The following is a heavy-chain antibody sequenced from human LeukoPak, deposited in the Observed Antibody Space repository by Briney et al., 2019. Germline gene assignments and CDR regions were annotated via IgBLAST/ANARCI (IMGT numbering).Heavy chain of an antibody. V-gene: IGHV1-2*02. CDR3: VRNPFKWAFDF. CDR2: INLNTGDT. D-gene: IGHD1-26*01. CDR1: GYTFTDHY. Sequence: ASVKVSCKASGYTFTDHYIHWVRQAPGQGPEWMGWINLNTGDTGCAQKFQDRVTLTRDTSITTAYMEVGSLTSDDTAVYYCVRNPFKWAFDFWGQGTLVAVSS. J-gene: IGHJ4*02.